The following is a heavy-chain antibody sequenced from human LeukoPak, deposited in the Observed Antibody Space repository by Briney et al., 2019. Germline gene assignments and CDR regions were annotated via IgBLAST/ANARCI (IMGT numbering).Heavy chain of an antibody. CDR1: GFTFSSYS. CDR2: ISSSSSTI. V-gene: IGHV3-48*01. CDR3: ARDLGSGYFDY. Sequence: GGSLRLSCAASGFTFSSYSMNWVRQAPGKGLEWVSYISSSSSTIYYADSVKGRFTISRDNAKNSLYLQMNSLRAEDTAVYYCARDLGSGYFDYWGQGTLVTVSS. D-gene: IGHD3-3*01. J-gene: IGHJ4*02.